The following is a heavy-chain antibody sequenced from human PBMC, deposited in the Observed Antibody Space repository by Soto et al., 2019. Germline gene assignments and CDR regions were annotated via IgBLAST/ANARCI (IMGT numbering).Heavy chain of an antibody. J-gene: IGHJ6*03. CDR2: IWYDGSNK. CDR3: ARDAADIVVDPYYYYYMDV. V-gene: IGHV3-33*01. CDR1: GFTFSSYG. Sequence: GGSLRLSCAASGFTFSSYGMHWVRQAPGKGLEWVAVIWYDGSNKYYADSVKGRFIISRDNSKNTLYLQMNSLRAEDTAVYYCARDAADIVVDPYYYYYMDVWGKGTTVTVSS. D-gene: IGHD2-2*01.